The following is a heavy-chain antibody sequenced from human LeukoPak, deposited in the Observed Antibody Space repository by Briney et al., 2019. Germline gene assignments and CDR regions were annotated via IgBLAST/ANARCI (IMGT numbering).Heavy chain of an antibody. D-gene: IGHD6-13*01. CDR2: IFHSGST. V-gene: IGHV4-4*02. CDR1: GDSISNNIW. Sequence: SETLSLTCTVSGDSISNNIWWSWVRQPPGKGLEWIGEIFHSGSTNYNPSLKSRVTISLDKSKNQVALRVDYLTAADTAVYYCAKNAWYCLDYWGQGTLVTVSS. J-gene: IGHJ4*02. CDR3: AKNAWYCLDY.